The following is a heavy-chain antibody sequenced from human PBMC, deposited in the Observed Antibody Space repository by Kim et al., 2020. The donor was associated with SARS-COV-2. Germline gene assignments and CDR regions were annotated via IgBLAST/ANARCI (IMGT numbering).Heavy chain of an antibody. J-gene: IGHJ6*02. CDR1: GYTFTSYA. D-gene: IGHD6-13*01. Sequence: ASVKVSCKASGYTFTSYAMNWVRQAPGQGLEWMGWINTNTGNPTYAQGFTGRFVFSLDTSVSTAYLQISSLKAEDTAVYYCARDRPLGIAAERKGYYYYGMDVWGQGTTVTVSS. CDR3: ARDRPLGIAAERKGYYYYGMDV. V-gene: IGHV7-4-1*02. CDR2: INTNTGNP.